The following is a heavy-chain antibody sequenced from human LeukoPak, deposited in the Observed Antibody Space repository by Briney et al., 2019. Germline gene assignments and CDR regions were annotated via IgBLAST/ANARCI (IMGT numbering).Heavy chain of an antibody. J-gene: IGHJ4*02. CDR3: AKVGNNWNYFDY. V-gene: IGHV3-53*01. CDR2: ISSSGGT. CDR1: GFTVSSNY. D-gene: IGHD1-20*01. Sequence: GSLRLSCAASGFTVSSNYMSWVRQAPGKGLEWVSTISSSGGTYYADSVKGRFTISRDNSKNTLYVQMNSLRGEDTAIYYCAKVGNNWNYFDYWGQGTLVTVSS.